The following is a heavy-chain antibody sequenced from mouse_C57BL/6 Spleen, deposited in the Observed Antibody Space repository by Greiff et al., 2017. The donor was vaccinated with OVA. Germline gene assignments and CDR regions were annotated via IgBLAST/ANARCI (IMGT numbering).Heavy chain of an antibody. D-gene: IGHD4-1*01. CDR2: ISYDGSN. J-gene: IGHJ2*01. CDR3: ASQTAHFDY. V-gene: IGHV3-6*01. Sequence: EVKLLESGPGLVKPSQSLSLTCSVTGYSITSGYYWNWIRQFPGNKLEWMGYISYDGSNNYNPSLKNRISITRDTSKNQFFLKLNSVTTEDTATYYCASQTAHFDYWGQGTTLTVSS. CDR1: GYSITSGYY.